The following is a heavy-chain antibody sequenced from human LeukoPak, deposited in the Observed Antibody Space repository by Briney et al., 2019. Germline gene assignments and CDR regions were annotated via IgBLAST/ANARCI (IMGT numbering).Heavy chain of an antibody. CDR2: INHSGST. D-gene: IGHD4-17*01. CDR3: ARDGYFGDYVDY. J-gene: IGHJ4*02. Sequence: SETLSLTCAVYGGSFSGYYWSWIRQPPGKGLEWIGEINHSGSTNYNPSLKSRVTISVDTSKNQFSLKLSSVTAADTAVYYCARDGYFGDYVDYWGQGTLVTVSS. V-gene: IGHV4-34*01. CDR1: GGSFSGYY.